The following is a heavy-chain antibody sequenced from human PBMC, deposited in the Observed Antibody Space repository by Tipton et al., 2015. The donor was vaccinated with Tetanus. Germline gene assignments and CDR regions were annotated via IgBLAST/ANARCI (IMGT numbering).Heavy chain of an antibody. D-gene: IGHD2-15*01. CDR2: SWYDGTDT. Sequence: SLRLSCAASGFIFSSYGIHWVRQAPGKGLEWVAVSWYDGTDTYYADAVKGRFTISRDNSKNTLYLQINSLRAEDTAVYYCAREADCSGGSCFSGDFDNWGQGTQVTVSS. CDR3: AREADCSGGSCFSGDFDN. J-gene: IGHJ4*02. CDR1: GFIFSSYG. V-gene: IGHV3-33*01.